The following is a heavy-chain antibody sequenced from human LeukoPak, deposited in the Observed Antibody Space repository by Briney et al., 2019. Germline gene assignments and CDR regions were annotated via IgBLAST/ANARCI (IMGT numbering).Heavy chain of an antibody. CDR1: GYSITGGYY. CDR2: IDHSGST. Sequence: PSETLSLTCVVSGYSITGGYYWGWIRPPPEKGLEWIASIDHSGSTYYNPSLKSRVTISVDTSKNQFSLKMSSVTAADTAVYYCAREPHNAVRGVTTMWGMDVWGKGTTVTVSS. CDR3: AREPHNAVRGVTTMWGMDV. D-gene: IGHD3-10*01. V-gene: IGHV4-38-2*02. J-gene: IGHJ6*04.